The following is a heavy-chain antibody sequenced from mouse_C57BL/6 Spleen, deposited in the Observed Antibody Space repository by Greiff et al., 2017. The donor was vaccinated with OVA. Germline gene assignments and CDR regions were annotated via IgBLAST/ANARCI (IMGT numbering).Heavy chain of an antibody. D-gene: IGHD3-2*02. Sequence: QVQLKESGAELVRPGASVKLSCKASGYTFTDYYINWVKQRPGQGLEWIARIYPGSGNTYYNEKFKGKATLTAEKSSSTAYMQLSSLTSEDSAVYFCARSGTAQALDYWGQGTTLTVSS. CDR2: IYPGSGNT. J-gene: IGHJ2*01. V-gene: IGHV1-76*01. CDR1: GYTFTDYY. CDR3: ARSGTAQALDY.